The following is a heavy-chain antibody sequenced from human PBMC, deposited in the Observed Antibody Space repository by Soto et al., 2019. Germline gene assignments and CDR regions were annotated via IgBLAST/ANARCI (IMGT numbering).Heavy chain of an antibody. J-gene: IGHJ4*02. CDR3: ARSNKNIVVVPAAIELDY. V-gene: IGHV1-69*01. Sequence: QVQLVQSGAEVKKPGSSVKVSCKASGGTFSSYAISWVRQAPVQGLEWMGGIIPIFGTANYAQKFQGRVTITADESTSTAYMELSSLRSEDTAVYYCARSNKNIVVVPAAIELDYWGQGTLVTVSS. CDR2: IIPIFGTA. CDR1: GGTFSSYA. D-gene: IGHD2-2*02.